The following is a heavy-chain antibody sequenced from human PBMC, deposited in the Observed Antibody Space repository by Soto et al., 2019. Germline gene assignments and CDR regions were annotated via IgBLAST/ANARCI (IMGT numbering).Heavy chain of an antibody. CDR3: ARRGYSSSWFPGL. J-gene: IGHJ4*02. D-gene: IGHD6-13*01. CDR1: GGSISSGDYY. Sequence: SETLSLTCTVSGGSISSGDYYWSWIRQPPGKGLEWIGYIYYSGSTYYNPSLKSRVTISVDTSKNQFSLKLSSVTAADTAVYYCARRGYSSSWFPGLWGQGTLVTVSS. V-gene: IGHV4-30-4*01. CDR2: IYYSGST.